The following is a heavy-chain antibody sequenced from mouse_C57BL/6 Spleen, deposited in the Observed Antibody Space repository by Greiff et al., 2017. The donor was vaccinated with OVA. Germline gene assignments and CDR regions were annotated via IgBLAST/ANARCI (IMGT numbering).Heavy chain of an antibody. J-gene: IGHJ2*01. V-gene: IGHV5-17*01. CDR2: ISSGSSTI. Sequence: EVKLMESGGGLVKPGGSLKLSCAASGFTFSDYGMQWVRQAPEKGLEWVAYISSGSSTIYYADTVKGRFTISRDNAKNTLFLQMTSLRSEDTAMYYCATNWDFDYWGQGTTLTVSS. D-gene: IGHD4-1*01. CDR1: GFTFSDYG. CDR3: ATNWDFDY.